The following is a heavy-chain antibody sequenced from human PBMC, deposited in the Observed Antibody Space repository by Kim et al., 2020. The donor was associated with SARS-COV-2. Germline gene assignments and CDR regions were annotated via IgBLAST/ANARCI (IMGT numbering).Heavy chain of an antibody. CDR1: GFTFSSYS. Sequence: GGSLRLSCAASGFTFSSYSMNWVRQAPGKGLEWVSSISSSSSYIYYADSVKGRFTISRDNAKNSLYLQMNSLRAEDTAVYYCARAPPGLRYFDWLFTEFDYWGQGTLVTVSS. CDR3: ARAPPGLRYFDWLFTEFDY. J-gene: IGHJ4*02. CDR2: ISSSSSYI. D-gene: IGHD3-9*01. V-gene: IGHV3-21*01.